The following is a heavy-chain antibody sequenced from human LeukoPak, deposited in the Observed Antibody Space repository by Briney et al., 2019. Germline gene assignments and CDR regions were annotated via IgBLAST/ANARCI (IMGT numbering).Heavy chain of an antibody. D-gene: IGHD6-19*01. Sequence: SETLSLTCTVSGGSISSYYWSWIRQPPGKGLEWIGYIYYSGSTYYNPSLKSRVTISVDTSKNQFSLKLSSVTAADTAVYYCARAQRTGSSGWYGRDCYMDVWGKGTTVTVSS. J-gene: IGHJ6*03. CDR2: IYYSGST. CDR1: GGSISSYY. CDR3: ARAQRTGSSGWYGRDCYMDV. V-gene: IGHV4-59*12.